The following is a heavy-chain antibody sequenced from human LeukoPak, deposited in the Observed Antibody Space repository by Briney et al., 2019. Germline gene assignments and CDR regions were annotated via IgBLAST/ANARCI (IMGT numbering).Heavy chain of an antibody. V-gene: IGHV1-8*01. CDR3: ARVPREIASI. CDR1: GYTFTSYD. CDR2: MNPASGNT. Sequence: ASVKVSCKASGYTFTSYDINWVRQATGQGLEWMGSMNPASGNTGYAQKFQGRVTMTTDTSISTAYMELSSLRSEDTAVYYCARVPREIASIWGQGTMVTDSS. D-gene: IGHD3-16*02. J-gene: IGHJ3*02.